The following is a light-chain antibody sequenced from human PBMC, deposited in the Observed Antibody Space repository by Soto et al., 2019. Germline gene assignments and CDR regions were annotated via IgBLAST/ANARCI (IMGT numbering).Light chain of an antibody. CDR2: KAS. J-gene: IGKJ1*01. CDR1: QTVSSW. CDR3: QQYSTYPWT. V-gene: IGKV1-5*03. Sequence: DIQMTQSPSTLSASVGDRVTITCRASQTVSSWLVWYQQKPGKAPKVLIYKASGLESGVPSRFSGSASGTEFTLTISSLQPDDFATYYCQQYSTYPWTFGQGTKVEIK.